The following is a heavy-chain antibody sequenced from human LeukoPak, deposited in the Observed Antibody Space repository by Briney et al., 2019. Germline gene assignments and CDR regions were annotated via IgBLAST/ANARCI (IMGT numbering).Heavy chain of an antibody. V-gene: IGHV4-39*07. CDR3: ARVTGYMIEDYFDY. CDR1: AGSISSSSYS. Sequence: SETLSLTCTASAGSISSSSYSWGWIRQPPGKGLEWIGSIYYSGSTNYNPSLKSRVTISVDTSKNQFSLRLSSVTAADTAVYYCARVTGYMIEDYFDYWGQGTLVTVSS. D-gene: IGHD3-22*01. CDR2: IYYSGST. J-gene: IGHJ4*02.